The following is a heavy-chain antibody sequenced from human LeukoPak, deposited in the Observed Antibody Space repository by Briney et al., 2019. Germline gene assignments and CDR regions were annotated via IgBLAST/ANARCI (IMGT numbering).Heavy chain of an antibody. V-gene: IGHV1-69*13. J-gene: IGHJ6*02. Sequence: SVKVSCKASGGTFSSYAISWVRQAPGQGLEWMGGIIPIFGTANYAQKFQGRVTITADESTSTAYMELRSLRFDDTAMYYCARSGSVHYYGVDVWGQGTTVTVSS. CDR3: ARSGSVHYYGVDV. CDR2: IIPIFGTA. CDR1: GGTFSSYA. D-gene: IGHD5/OR15-5a*01.